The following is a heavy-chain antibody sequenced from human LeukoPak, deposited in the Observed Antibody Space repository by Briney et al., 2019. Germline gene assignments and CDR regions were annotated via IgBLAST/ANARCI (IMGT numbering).Heavy chain of an antibody. CDR3: ARYARGPLD. V-gene: IGHV3-7*01. CDR2: INEDGSEK. CDR1: GFTFSNYW. Sequence: PGWSLRLSCAASGFTFSNYWMSWVRQAPGKGLECVANINEDGSEKNHVDSVKGRFTTSRDNAKNSLYLQMNSLRAEDTAVYYCARYARGPLDWGQGTLVTVSS. D-gene: IGHD3-10*01. J-gene: IGHJ4*02.